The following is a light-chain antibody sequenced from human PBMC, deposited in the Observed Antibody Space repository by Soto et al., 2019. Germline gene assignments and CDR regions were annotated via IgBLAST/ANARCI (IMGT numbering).Light chain of an antibody. Sequence: EIVLTQSPGTLSLSPGERATLSCRASQTVTNNYLAWYQQKPGLAPRLLIFGASSRATGIPDRFGGSGSGTEFTLTISSMEPEDFAVYYCQQYVSSPLFTFGPGTKVDFK. CDR1: QTVTNNY. J-gene: IGKJ3*01. CDR2: GAS. V-gene: IGKV3-20*01. CDR3: QQYVSSPLFT.